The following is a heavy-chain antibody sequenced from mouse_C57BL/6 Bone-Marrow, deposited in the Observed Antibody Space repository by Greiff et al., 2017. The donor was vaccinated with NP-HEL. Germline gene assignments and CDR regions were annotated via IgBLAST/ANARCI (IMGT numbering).Heavy chain of an antibody. CDR1: GFSLSTSGMG. V-gene: IGHV8-12*01. Sequence: QVTLKESGPGILQSSQTLSLTCSFSGFSLSTSGMGVSWIRQPSGKGLEWLAHIYWDDDKRYNPSLKRRLTISKDTSRNQVFLKITRVDTADTATYYCARSQGLRRFYYAMDYWGQGTSVTVSS. J-gene: IGHJ4*01. CDR3: ARSQGLRRFYYAMDY. CDR2: IYWDDDK. D-gene: IGHD2-4*01.